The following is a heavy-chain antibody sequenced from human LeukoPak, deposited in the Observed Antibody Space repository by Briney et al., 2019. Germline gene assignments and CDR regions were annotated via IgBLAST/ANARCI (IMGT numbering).Heavy chain of an antibody. CDR1: GFTFDDYG. Sequence: GGSLRLSCEASGFTFDDYGMSWVRQAPGKGLEWVAGINWNGGSTGYGDSVKGRCTISRDNAKNSLYLQLNSLGVGDTALYYCARAESWTGTTNYYYMDVWGLGTTVTVSS. CDR2: INWNGGST. J-gene: IGHJ6*03. CDR3: ARAESWTGTTNYYYMDV. D-gene: IGHD1-1*01. V-gene: IGHV3-20*04.